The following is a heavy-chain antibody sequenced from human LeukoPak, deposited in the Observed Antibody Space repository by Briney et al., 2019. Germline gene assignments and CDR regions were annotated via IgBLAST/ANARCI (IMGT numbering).Heavy chain of an antibody. Sequence: ASVKVSCKASGYTFTGYYMHWVRQAPGQGLEWMGRINPNSGGTNYAQKLQGRVTMTTDTSTSTAYMELRSLRSDDTAVYYCARGLKDYEEPLAYWGQGTLVTVSS. D-gene: IGHD4-17*01. CDR1: GYTFTGYY. J-gene: IGHJ4*02. CDR3: ARGLKDYEEPLAY. CDR2: INPNSGGT. V-gene: IGHV1-2*06.